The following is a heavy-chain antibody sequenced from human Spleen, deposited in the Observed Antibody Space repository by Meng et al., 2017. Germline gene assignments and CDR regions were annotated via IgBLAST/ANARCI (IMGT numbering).Heavy chain of an antibody. V-gene: IGHV4-59*12. Sequence: SETLSLTCAVSGVSTSTYYWSWIRQPPGKGLEWIGYIYYSGSSNYNPSLKSRVTISVDTSKNQVSLRLTSVTAADTAVYYCARVLVGGSGWTPFDYWGQGTVVTVSS. D-gene: IGHD6-19*01. CDR3: ARVLVGGSGWTPFDY. CDR1: GVSTSTYY. CDR2: IYYSGSS. J-gene: IGHJ4*02.